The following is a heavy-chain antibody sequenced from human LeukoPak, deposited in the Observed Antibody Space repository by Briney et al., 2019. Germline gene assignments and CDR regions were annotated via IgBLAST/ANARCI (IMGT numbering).Heavy chain of an antibody. J-gene: IGHJ4*02. CDR3: ARDQFTMVRGAFFDY. CDR1: GGSFSGYY. CDR2: IYTSGST. V-gene: IGHV4-4*07. Sequence: SETLSLTCAVYGGSFSGYYWSWIRQPAGKGLEWIGRIYTSGSTNYNPSLKSRVTMSVDTSKNQFSLKLSSVTAADTAVYYCARDQFTMVRGAFFDYWGQGTLVTVSS. D-gene: IGHD3-10*01.